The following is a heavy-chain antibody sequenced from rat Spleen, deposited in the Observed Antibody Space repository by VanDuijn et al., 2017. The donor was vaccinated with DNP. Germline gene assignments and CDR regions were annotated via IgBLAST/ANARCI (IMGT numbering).Heavy chain of an antibody. D-gene: IGHD1-5*01. J-gene: IGHJ3*01. Sequence: EVQLQESGPGLVKPSQSLSLTCSVTGYSITRSYRWNWIRKFPGNKLEWMGYINSAGSTNYNPSLKSRISITRDTSKNQFFLQVNSVTTEETATYYCARLGTQGFAYWGQGTLVTVSS. V-gene: IGHV3-3*01. CDR1: GYSITRSYR. CDR2: INSAGST. CDR3: ARLGTQGFAY.